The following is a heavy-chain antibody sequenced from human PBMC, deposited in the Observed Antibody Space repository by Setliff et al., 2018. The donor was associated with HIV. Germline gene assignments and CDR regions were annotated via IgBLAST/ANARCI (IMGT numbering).Heavy chain of an antibody. V-gene: IGHV4-34*01. J-gene: IGHJ6*02. CDR2: VNHSGNT. CDR3: ARGFGDFSSMIYYYYGMDV. Sequence: SETLSLTCTVYGGSLGGYYWSWIRQPPGRGLEWIGEVNHSGNTNYIPSLKSRVTIALDTSKNQFSLNLSSVTAADTAVYYCARGFGDFSSMIYYYYGMDVWGQGTTVTVSS. CDR1: GGSLGGYY. D-gene: IGHD3-10*01.